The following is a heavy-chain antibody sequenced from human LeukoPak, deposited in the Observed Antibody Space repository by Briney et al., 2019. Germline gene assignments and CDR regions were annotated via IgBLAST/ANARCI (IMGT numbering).Heavy chain of an antibody. CDR1: GFSFSSHW. Sequence: GGSLRLSCAASGFSFSSHWMHWVRQAPGKGLVWVSRINSDGSTTNYADSVKGRFTISRDNAKNTMYLQMNSLRAEDTAVYYCVSRYCTITNCYKASGTGSFDIWGQGTMVSVSS. V-gene: IGHV3-74*01. D-gene: IGHD2-2*02. J-gene: IGHJ3*02. CDR3: VSRYCTITNCYKASGTGSFDI. CDR2: INSDGSTT.